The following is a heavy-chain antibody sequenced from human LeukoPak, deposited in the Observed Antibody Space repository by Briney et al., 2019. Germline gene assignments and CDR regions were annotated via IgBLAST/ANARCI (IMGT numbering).Heavy chain of an antibody. V-gene: IGHV1-18*01. Sequence: GASVKVSCKASGYTFTSYGISWVRQAPGQGLEWMGWISAYNGNTNYAQKLQGRVTMTTDTSTSTAYMELRSLRSDDTAVYYCARTKAAVLRFLEWLPRQAFDIWGQGTMVTVSS. D-gene: IGHD3-3*01. CDR2: ISAYNGNT. CDR1: GYTFTSYG. CDR3: ARTKAAVLRFLEWLPRQAFDI. J-gene: IGHJ3*02.